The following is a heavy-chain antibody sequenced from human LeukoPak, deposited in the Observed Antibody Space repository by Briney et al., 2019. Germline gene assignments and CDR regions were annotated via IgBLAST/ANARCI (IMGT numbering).Heavy chain of an antibody. CDR3: ARSAYSSSYLGY. V-gene: IGHV4-39*07. Sequence: PSETLSLTCTVSGGSISSSSYYWGWIRQPPGKGLEWIGSIYYSGSTYYNPSLKSRVTISVDTSKNQFSLKLSSVTAADTAVYYCARSAYSSSYLGYWGQGTLVTVSP. CDR2: IYYSGST. J-gene: IGHJ4*02. CDR1: GGSISSSSYY. D-gene: IGHD6-6*01.